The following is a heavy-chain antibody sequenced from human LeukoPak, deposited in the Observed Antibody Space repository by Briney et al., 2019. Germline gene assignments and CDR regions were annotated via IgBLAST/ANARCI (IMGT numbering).Heavy chain of an antibody. CDR1: GYSFTSYY. Sequence: GASVKVSCKASGYSFTSYYMHWVRQAPGQGLEWMGIINPSGGSTTYAQKFQDRVTMTRDTSTTTVYMELSSLRSEDTAVYYCARPRSRSYNWFDPWGQGTLVTVSS. V-gene: IGHV1-46*01. J-gene: IGHJ5*02. CDR3: ARPRSRSYNWFDP. CDR2: INPSGGST.